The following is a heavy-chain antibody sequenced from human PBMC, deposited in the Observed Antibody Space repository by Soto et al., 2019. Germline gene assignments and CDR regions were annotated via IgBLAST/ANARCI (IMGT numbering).Heavy chain of an antibody. D-gene: IGHD2-8*01. CDR3: ASLDGLYYFDY. CDR1: GFTFSSYS. J-gene: IGHJ4*02. Sequence: PGGSLRLSCAASGFTFSSYSMNWVRQAPGKGLEWVSSISSSSSYIYYADSVKGRFTISRDNAKNSLYLQMNSLRAEDTAVYYCASLDGLYYFDYWGQGTLGTVS. CDR2: ISSSSSYI. V-gene: IGHV3-21*01.